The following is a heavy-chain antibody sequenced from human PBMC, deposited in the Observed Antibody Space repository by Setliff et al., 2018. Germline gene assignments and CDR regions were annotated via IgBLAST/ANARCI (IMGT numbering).Heavy chain of an antibody. V-gene: IGHV4-30-4*08. CDR3: ARRLRESHAFNI. D-gene: IGHD2-15*01. J-gene: IGHJ3*02. Sequence: SETLSLTCTVSGVSVASHYWSWIRLPPGKGLEWIGYIHNSGTAYYNPSLRSRLTISVDTSKNQFSLKLNSVTAADTAVYYCARRLRESHAFNIWGQGTLVTVSS. CDR1: GVSVASHY. CDR2: IHNSGTA.